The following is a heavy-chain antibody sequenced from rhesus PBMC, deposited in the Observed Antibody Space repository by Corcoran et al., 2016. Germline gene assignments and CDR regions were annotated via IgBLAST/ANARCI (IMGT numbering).Heavy chain of an antibody. Sequence: LQLQESGPGLVKPSEPLSLTCAVSGGSISSNWWSWIPHPPGKGLAGFGRISGSGGSTSYNPSLKSRVTISTDTSKNQVSLRLSSVTAADTAVYYCARTYCSGTYCTIGYNRFDVWGPGVLVTVSS. CDR3: ARTYCSGTYCTIGYNRFDV. J-gene: IGHJ5-1*01. CDR2: ISGSGGST. CDR1: GGSISSNW. V-gene: IGHV4-173*01. D-gene: IGHD2-15*01.